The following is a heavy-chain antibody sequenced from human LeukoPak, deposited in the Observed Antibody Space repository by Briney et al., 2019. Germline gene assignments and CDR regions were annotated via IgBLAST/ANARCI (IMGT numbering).Heavy chain of an antibody. J-gene: IGHJ4*02. Sequence: GGSLRLSCAASGFTFSSYAMSWVRQAPGKGLEWVSAISGSGGSTYYADSVKGRFTISRDNSKNTLYLQMNSLRAEDTAVYYCDTMITFGGVIVSNTDWGQGTLVTVSS. V-gene: IGHV3-23*01. CDR3: DTMITFGGVIVSNTD. CDR1: GFTFSSYA. CDR2: ISGSGGST. D-gene: IGHD3-16*02.